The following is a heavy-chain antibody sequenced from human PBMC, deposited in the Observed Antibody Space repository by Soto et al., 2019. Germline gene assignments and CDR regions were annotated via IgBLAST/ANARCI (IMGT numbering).Heavy chain of an antibody. V-gene: IGHV1-18*01. Sequence: QDQLVQSGAEVKKPGASVTVSCKASGYSFTNYGITWVRQAPGQGLEWMGWISGFNGNTHYAQELQGRVTMTTDASTSKDYMELRSLRSDDTAVYYCARDRGVAPPVAGNTHYYYYMDVWGKGTTVTVSS. D-gene: IGHD6-19*01. CDR2: ISGFNGNT. J-gene: IGHJ6*03. CDR3: ARDRGVAPPVAGNTHYYYYMDV. CDR1: GYSFTNYG.